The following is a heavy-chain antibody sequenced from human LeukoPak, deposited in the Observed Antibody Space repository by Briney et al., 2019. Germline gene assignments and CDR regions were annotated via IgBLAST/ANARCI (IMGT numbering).Heavy chain of an antibody. D-gene: IGHD1-26*01. V-gene: IGHV1-2*02. J-gene: IGHJ5*02. CDR3: ARAGFYGSYFDP. CDR2: ISPNSGGT. Sequence: ASVKVSCKASGYTFTGYYRHWVRQAPGQGRAGMGWISPNSGGTTSDQQFQGRAPTTRATSISTAYIELTRLRSDDTAVYYCARAGFYGSYFDPWGQGTLVTVSS. CDR1: GYTFTGYY.